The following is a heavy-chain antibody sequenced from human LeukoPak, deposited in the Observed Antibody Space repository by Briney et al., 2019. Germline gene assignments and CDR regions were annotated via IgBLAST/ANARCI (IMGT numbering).Heavy chain of an antibody. D-gene: IGHD6-13*01. V-gene: IGHV1-69*13. CDR1: GGTFSSYA. Sequence: ASVKVSCKASGGTFSSYAISWVRQAPGQGLEWMGGIIPIFGTANYAQKFQGRVTITADESTSTAYMELSSLRSEDTAVYYCASGYSSSWHHAFDIWGQGTMVTVSS. CDR2: IIPIFGTA. J-gene: IGHJ3*02. CDR3: ASGYSSSWHHAFDI.